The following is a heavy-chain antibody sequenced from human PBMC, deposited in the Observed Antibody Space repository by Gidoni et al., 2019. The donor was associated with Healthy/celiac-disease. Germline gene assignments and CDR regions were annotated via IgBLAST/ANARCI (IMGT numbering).Heavy chain of an antibody. Sequence: SCAASGFTLSNDWMSWVRQAPGKGLEWVGRIKSKTDGGTTDYAAPVKGRFTISRDDSKNTLYLQMNSLKTEDTAVYYCTTGVTVVTPADAFDIWGQGTMVTVSS. CDR2: IKSKTDGGTT. J-gene: IGHJ3*02. CDR1: GFTLSNDW. V-gene: IGHV3-15*01. D-gene: IGHD2-21*02. CDR3: TTGVTVVTPADAFDI.